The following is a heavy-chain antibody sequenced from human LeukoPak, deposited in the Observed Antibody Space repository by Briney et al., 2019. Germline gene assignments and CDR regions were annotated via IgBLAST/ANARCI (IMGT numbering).Heavy chain of an antibody. V-gene: IGHV1-18*01. CDR1: GFTFTTYG. CDR2: ISADNGDT. Sequence: ASVKVSCKASGFTFTTYGISWMRQAPGQGLEWMGWISADNGDTKYAQKLQGRVTMTTDTSTSTAYMELRSLRSDDTAVYYCARVSHEYYFDYWGQGTLVTVSS. CDR3: ARVSHEYYFDY. J-gene: IGHJ4*02.